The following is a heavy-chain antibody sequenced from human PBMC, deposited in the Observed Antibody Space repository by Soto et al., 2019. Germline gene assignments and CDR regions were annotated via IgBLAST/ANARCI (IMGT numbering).Heavy chain of an antibody. CDR2: FDPEDGET. Sequence: GASVKVSCKVSGYTLTELSMHWVRQAPGKGLEWMGGFDPEDGETIYAQKLQGRVTMTEDTSTDTAYMELSSLRSEDTAVYYCATCARGSTSCYNYFDYWGQGTLVTVPQ. D-gene: IGHD2-2*02. CDR3: ATCARGSTSCYNYFDY. CDR1: GYTLTELS. V-gene: IGHV1-24*01. J-gene: IGHJ4*02.